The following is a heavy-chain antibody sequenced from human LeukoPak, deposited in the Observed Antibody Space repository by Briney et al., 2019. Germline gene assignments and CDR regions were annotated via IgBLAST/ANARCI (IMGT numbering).Heavy chain of an antibody. D-gene: IGHD2-2*01. V-gene: IGHV1-8*03. Sequence: ASVKVSCKASGYTFTSYDINWVRQATGQGLEWMGWMNPNSGNTGYAQKFQGRVTITRNTSISTAYMELSSLRSEDTAVYYCARVSYCSSTSCFLFDYWGQGTLVTVSS. CDR2: MNPNSGNT. J-gene: IGHJ4*02. CDR3: ARVSYCSSTSCFLFDY. CDR1: GYTFTSYD.